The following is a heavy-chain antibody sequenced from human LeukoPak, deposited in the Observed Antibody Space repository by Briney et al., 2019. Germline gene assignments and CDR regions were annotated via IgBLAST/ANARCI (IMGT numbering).Heavy chain of an antibody. CDR3: AREKSLGASFDY. CDR1: GGSFSGYY. CDR2: INHSGST. J-gene: IGHJ4*02. V-gene: IGHV4-34*01. Sequence: SETLSLTCAVYGGSFSGYYWSWIRQPPGKGLEWIGEINHSGSTNYNPSLKSRVTISVDTSKNQFSLKLSSVTAADTAVYYCAREKSLGASFDYWGQGTLVTVSS. D-gene: IGHD1-26*01.